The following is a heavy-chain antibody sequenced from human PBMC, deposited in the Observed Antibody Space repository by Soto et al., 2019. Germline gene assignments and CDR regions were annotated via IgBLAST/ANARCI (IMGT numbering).Heavy chain of an antibody. CDR3: AGTDKVGYYPH. CDR1: GSSINSSGYY. CDR2: MFYGVST. V-gene: IGHV4-39*07. J-gene: IGHJ1*01. D-gene: IGHD3-3*01. Sequence: AETLSLTCTVSGSSINSSGYYWGWIRQPPGKGLEWIGSMFYGVSTYYNPSLKSRVTISVDTSKNQFSLRLSPVTAADSAVYYCAGTDKVGYYPHFGQGNLVTVS.